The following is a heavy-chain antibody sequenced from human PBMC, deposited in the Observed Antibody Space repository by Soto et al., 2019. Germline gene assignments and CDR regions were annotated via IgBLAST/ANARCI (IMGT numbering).Heavy chain of an antibody. CDR1: GFTFSSYW. V-gene: IGHV3-7*01. J-gene: IGHJ3*02. Sequence: HPGGSLRLSCAASGFTFSSYWMSWVRQAPGKGLEWVANIKQDGSEKYYVDSVKGRFTISRDNAKNSLYLQMNSLRAEDTAVYYCARAYGDYEDAFDIWGQGTMLTVSS. CDR3: ARAYGDYEDAFDI. D-gene: IGHD4-17*01. CDR2: IKQDGSEK.